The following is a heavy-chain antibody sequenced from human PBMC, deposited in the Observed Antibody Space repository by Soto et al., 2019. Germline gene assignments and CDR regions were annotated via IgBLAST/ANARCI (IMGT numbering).Heavy chain of an antibody. D-gene: IGHD2-15*01. CDR1: GYTFTSYG. CDR3: ARVLRIEGYYYYYGMDV. Sequence: QVQLVQSGAEVKKPGASVKVSCKASGYTFTSYGISWVRQAPGQGLEWMGWISAYNGNTNYAQKLQGRVTMTTDTSPTTSYLELRSLRSDDTAVYYCARVLRIEGYYYYYGMDVWGQGTTVTLSS. J-gene: IGHJ6*02. CDR2: ISAYNGNT. V-gene: IGHV1-18*01.